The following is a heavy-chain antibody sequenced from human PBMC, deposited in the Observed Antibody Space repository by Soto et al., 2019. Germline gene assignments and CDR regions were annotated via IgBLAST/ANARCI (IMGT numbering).Heavy chain of an antibody. D-gene: IGHD1-26*01. Sequence: GGSLRLSCAASGFTFSSYAMSWVRQAPGKGLEWVSAISGSGGSTYYADSVKGRFTISRDNSKNTLYLQMNSLRAEDTAVYYCAGATEYRGYFDYWGQGTLVTVSS. V-gene: IGHV3-23*01. J-gene: IGHJ4*02. CDR3: AGATEYRGYFDY. CDR2: ISGSGGST. CDR1: GFTFSSYA.